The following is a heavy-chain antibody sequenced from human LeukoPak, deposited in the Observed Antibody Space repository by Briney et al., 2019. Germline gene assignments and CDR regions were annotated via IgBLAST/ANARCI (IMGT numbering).Heavy chain of an antibody. V-gene: IGHV3-74*01. CDR3: ARDPPAVAANTYG. CDR1: GITLTDYW. CDR2: INNDGSST. J-gene: IGHJ4*02. D-gene: IGHD6-6*01. Sequence: GGSLTLSCGASGITLTDYWMHWVRQAPGKGLVWVSRINNDGSSTIYADSVKGRFTISRDIAKNTLYLQMNSLRAEDTAVYYCARDPPAVAANTYGWGQGTLVTVSS.